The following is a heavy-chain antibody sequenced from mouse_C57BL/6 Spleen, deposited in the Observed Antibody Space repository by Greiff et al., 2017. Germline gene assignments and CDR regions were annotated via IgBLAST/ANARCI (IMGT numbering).Heavy chain of an antibody. CDR1: GYTFTSYW. J-gene: IGHJ1*03. Sequence: VQLQQPGADLVKPGASVKLSCKASGYTFTSYWMHWVKQRPGQGLEWIGMIHPNSGSTNYNEKFKSKATLTVDKSSSTAYMQLSSLTSEDSAVYYCARIAHGDWYFDVWGTVTTVTVSS. CDR3: ARIAHGDWYFDV. V-gene: IGHV1-64*01. CDR2: IHPNSGST. D-gene: IGHD6-1*01.